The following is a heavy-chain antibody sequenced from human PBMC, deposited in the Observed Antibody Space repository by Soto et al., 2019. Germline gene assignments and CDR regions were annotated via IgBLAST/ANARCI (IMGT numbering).Heavy chain of an antibody. V-gene: IGHV3-21*01. CDR1: GFTFSNYN. D-gene: IGHD1-1*01. Sequence: EVQLVESGGGLVKPGGSLRLSCAASGFTFSNYNMNWVRQAPGKGLEWVSSISSSSSYIYYADSVKGRFTISRDNAKNSLYLQMNSLRAEDTAVYYCARGSVEAGTAAIDHWGQGTLVTVSS. J-gene: IGHJ4*02. CDR2: ISSSSSYI. CDR3: ARGSVEAGTAAIDH.